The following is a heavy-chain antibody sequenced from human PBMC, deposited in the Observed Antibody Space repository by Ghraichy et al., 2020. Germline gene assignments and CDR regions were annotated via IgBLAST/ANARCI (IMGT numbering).Heavy chain of an antibody. Sequence: ASVKVSCKICRAPVCTPVTTWNLVSRLLLVKRKEWMFANSGDTGYAQNFQGRITMTMDTSISTAYMELSSLISEDTAVYYCARVRNGGGFETFDHWGQGT. J-gene: IGHJ5*02. CDR2: MFANSGDT. D-gene: IGHD3-16*01. V-gene: IGHV1-8*01. CDR1: RAPVCTPV. CDR3: ARVRNGGGFETFDH.